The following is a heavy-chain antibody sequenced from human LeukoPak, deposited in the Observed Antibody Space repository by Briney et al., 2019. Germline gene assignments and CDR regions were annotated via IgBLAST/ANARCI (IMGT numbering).Heavy chain of an antibody. CDR3: AKDIGQQLTFDY. CDR1: GFTFDDYT. Sequence: GGSLRLSCAASGFTFDDYTMHWVRQAPGKGLEWVSLISWDGGSTYYADSVKGRFTISRDNSKNSLYLQMNSLRTEDTALYYCAKDIGQQLTFDYWGQGTLVTVSS. D-gene: IGHD6-13*01. V-gene: IGHV3-43*01. J-gene: IGHJ4*02. CDR2: ISWDGGST.